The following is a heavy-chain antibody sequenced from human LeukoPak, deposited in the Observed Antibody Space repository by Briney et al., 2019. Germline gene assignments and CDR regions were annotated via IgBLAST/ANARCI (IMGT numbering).Heavy chain of an antibody. D-gene: IGHD6-13*01. CDR1: GGSFSGYY. CDR3: ARGRYSRACDY. CDR2: INHSGST. J-gene: IGHJ4*02. V-gene: IGHV4-34*01. Sequence: SETLSLTCAVYGGSFSGYYWSWIRQPPGKGLEWIGEINHSGSTNYNPSLKSRVTISVDTSKNQFSLKLSSVTAADTAVYYCARGRYSRACDYWGQGTLVTVSS.